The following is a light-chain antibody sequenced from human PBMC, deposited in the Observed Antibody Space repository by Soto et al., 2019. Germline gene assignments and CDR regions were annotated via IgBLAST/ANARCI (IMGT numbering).Light chain of an antibody. CDR3: QQYGRSPT. V-gene: IGKV3-20*01. CDR2: AGS. CDR1: QSVTSGY. Sequence: EIVLTQPPGTLSFSPGDRATLSCRASQSVTSGYLAWYQQKPGQAPRLLIYAGSSRATDIPDRFSASGSGTDFTLTISRLEPEDFAVYYCQQYGRSPTFGQGTRLEIK. J-gene: IGKJ5*01.